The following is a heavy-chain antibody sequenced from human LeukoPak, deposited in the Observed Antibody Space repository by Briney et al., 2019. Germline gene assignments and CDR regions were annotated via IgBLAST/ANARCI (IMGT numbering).Heavy chain of an antibody. V-gene: IGHV4-61*03. J-gene: IGHJ4*02. CDR1: AGSVSSGNYY. Sequence: SETLSLTCTVSAGSVSSGNYYWHWIRQPPGEGLEWIGFIYYIGTTNYNPSLKSRVTISVDTSKNHFSLKLTSVTAADTAVYYCTRAYGPNSPLYWGQGTLVTVSS. D-gene: IGHD4-23*01. CDR2: IYYIGTT. CDR3: TRAYGPNSPLY.